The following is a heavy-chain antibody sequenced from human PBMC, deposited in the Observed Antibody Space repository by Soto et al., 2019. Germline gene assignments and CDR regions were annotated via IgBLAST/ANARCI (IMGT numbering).Heavy chain of an antibody. V-gene: IGHV3-74*01. CDR2: IKGDESST. J-gene: IGHJ4*01. Sequence: EVQLVESGGALVQPGGSLRLSCAASGFTFSDYWMHWVRQAPGKGLVWVSRIKGDESSTNYAASVKGRFSISRDNAKNTVYLPMNDLRGDDTALYYCARPMNNMYHKDYWVHGTLVPVSS. D-gene: IGHD1-1*01. CDR1: GFTFSDYW. CDR3: ARPMNNMYHKDY.